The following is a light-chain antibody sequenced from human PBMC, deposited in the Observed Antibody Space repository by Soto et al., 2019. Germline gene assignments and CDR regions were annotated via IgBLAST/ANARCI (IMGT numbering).Light chain of an antibody. Sequence: DIQMTQSPSTLYASVGDRVTITCRASQSISSWLAWYQQKPGKAHKLLIYKASSLESGVPSRFSGSGSGTEFTLTISSLQPDDFATYYCQQYNSSPTFGQGTKVEIK. CDR2: KAS. J-gene: IGKJ1*01. CDR1: QSISSW. V-gene: IGKV1-5*03. CDR3: QQYNSSPT.